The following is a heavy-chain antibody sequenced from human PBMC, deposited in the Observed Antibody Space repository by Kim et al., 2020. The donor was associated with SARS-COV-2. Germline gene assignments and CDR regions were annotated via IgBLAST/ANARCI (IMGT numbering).Heavy chain of an antibody. CDR1: GFTFSSYS. V-gene: IGHV3-48*02. CDR3: AKFGSSRRVQYYYYYGMDV. CDR2: ISSSSSTI. J-gene: IGHJ6*02. D-gene: IGHD6-13*01. Sequence: GGSLRLSCAASGFTFSSYSMNWVRQAPGKGLEWVSYISSSSSTIYYADSVKGRFTISRDNAKNSLYLQMNSLRDEDTAVYYCAKFGSSRRVQYYYYYGMDVWAQGTTVTVSS.